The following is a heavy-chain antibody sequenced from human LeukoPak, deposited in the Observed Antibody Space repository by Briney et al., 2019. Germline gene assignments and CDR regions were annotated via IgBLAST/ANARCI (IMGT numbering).Heavy chain of an antibody. CDR2: IYPGDSDT. CDR1: GYSFTSYW. Sequence: GESLKISFKGSGYSFTSYWLGWVRPMPGKGLEWMGIIYPGDSDTRYSPSFQGQVTISADKSISTAYLQWSSLKASDTALYYCARARTDYYYYYRDVWGKGTTVTVSS. CDR3: ARARTDYYYYYRDV. J-gene: IGHJ6*03. V-gene: IGHV5-51*01.